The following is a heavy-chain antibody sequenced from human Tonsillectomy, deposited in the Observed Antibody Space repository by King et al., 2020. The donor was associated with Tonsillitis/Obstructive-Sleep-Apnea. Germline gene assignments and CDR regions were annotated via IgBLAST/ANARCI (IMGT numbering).Heavy chain of an antibody. CDR2: ISGSGDNT. J-gene: IGHJ4*02. V-gene: IGHV3-23*04. Sequence: VQLVESGGGLVQPGGSLRLSCAASGLSFNPFSIYSMTWVRQAPGKGLEWVSTISGSGDNTYYGESVRGRFTISRDNSKNTLSLQMHSLRAEDTAVYYCATDILAYFDCWGQGTLVTVSS. D-gene: IGHD3-9*01. CDR1: GLSFNPFSIYS. CDR3: ATDILAYFDC.